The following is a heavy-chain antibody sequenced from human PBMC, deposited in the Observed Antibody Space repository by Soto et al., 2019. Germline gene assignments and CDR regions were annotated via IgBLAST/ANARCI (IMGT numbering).Heavy chain of an antibody. CDR2: ISAYNGNT. CDR3: ARDEAPYYGSGSCDY. D-gene: IGHD3-10*01. V-gene: IGHV1-18*01. Sequence: QVQLVQSGAEVKKPGASVKVSCKASGYTFTSYGISWVRQAPGQGLEWMGWISAYNGNTNYAQKLQGRVTMTTDTSTSTADMELRSLRSDDTAVYYCARDEAPYYGSGSCDYWGQGTLVTVSS. J-gene: IGHJ4*02. CDR1: GYTFTSYG.